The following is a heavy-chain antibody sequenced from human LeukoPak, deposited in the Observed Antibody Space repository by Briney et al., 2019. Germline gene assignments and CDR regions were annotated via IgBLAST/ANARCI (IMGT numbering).Heavy chain of an antibody. J-gene: IGHJ4*02. D-gene: IGHD6-19*01. Sequence: GASVKVSCKASGYTFTSYGISWVRQAPGQGLEWMGWINPNSGGTNYAQKFQGRVTMTRDTSISTAYMELSRLRSDDTAVYYCARAIAVADSFDYWGQGTLVTVSS. CDR3: ARAIAVADSFDY. CDR1: GYTFTSYG. V-gene: IGHV1-2*02. CDR2: INPNSGGT.